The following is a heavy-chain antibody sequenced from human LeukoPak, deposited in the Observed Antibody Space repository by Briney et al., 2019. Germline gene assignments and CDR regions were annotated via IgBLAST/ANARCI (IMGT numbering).Heavy chain of an antibody. D-gene: IGHD4-17*01. CDR1: GFTFSSYA. J-gene: IGHJ4*02. CDR2: ISGSGGST. CDR3: ARDTTVTNDYFDY. Sequence: GGSLRLSCAASGFTFSSYAMSWVRQTPGKGLEWVSTISGSGGSTFYADSVKGRFTISRDNSKNTLYLQMNSLRAEDTAVYYCARDTTVTNDYFDYWGQGTLVTVSS. V-gene: IGHV3-23*01.